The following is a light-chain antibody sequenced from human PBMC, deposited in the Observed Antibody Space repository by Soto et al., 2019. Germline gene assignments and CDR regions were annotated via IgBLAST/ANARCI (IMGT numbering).Light chain of an antibody. J-gene: IGKJ3*01. V-gene: IGKV3-20*01. CDR1: QSVSSY. CDR3: QQYGTSPFT. CDR2: GAS. Sequence: EIVLTQSPATLSLSPGERATLSCRASQSVSSYLAWYQQKPGQAPRLLIYGASSRAAGIPDRFRGSGSGTDFSLTIAGLEPEDFAVYYCQQYGTSPFTFGPGTKVEI.